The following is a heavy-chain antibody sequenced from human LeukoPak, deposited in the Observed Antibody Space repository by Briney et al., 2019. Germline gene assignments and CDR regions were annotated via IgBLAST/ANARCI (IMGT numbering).Heavy chain of an antibody. D-gene: IGHD3-9*01. CDR1: GFTFSTYV. Sequence: GGSLGLSCAASGFTFSTYVMSWVRQAPGKGLEWVSGISGSGDNTYYADSVKGRFTVSRDNSKNTLYLQMNSLRAEDTARYYCVKGSGYDTDFDYWGQGTLVTVSS. CDR2: ISGSGDNT. V-gene: IGHV3-23*01. CDR3: VKGSGYDTDFDY. J-gene: IGHJ4*02.